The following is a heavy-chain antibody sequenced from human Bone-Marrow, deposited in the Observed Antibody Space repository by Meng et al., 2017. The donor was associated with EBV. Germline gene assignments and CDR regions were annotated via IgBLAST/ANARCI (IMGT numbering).Heavy chain of an antibody. CDR3: ARAGYHRPAGEY. CDR1: RGFITSGDW. D-gene: IGHD2-15*01. Sequence: QVQLRESGPGLVRPSGTLSLTCAVSRGFITSGDWWSWVRQSPGKGLEWIGEIHHSGGTSYNPSLKSRVTISLDMSKDQFSLRLSSVTAADTAVYYCARAGYHRPAGEYWGQGTLVTVSS. CDR2: IHHSGGT. J-gene: IGHJ4*02. V-gene: IGHV4-4*02.